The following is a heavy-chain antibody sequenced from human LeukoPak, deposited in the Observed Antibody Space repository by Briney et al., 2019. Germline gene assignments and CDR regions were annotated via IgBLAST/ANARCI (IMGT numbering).Heavy chain of an antibody. CDR1: GFTFSSYA. Sequence: PGGSLRLSCAGSGFTFSSYAMSWVRQAPGKGLEWVSVIRSDGTTAYADSVKGRFTISRDTSRNTLYLQMNSLRAEDTAVYYCARDYADYVGYFFFDYWGQGTLVTVSS. CDR2: IRSDGTT. CDR3: ARDYADYVGYFFFDY. J-gene: IGHJ4*02. V-gene: IGHV3-23*01. D-gene: IGHD4-17*01.